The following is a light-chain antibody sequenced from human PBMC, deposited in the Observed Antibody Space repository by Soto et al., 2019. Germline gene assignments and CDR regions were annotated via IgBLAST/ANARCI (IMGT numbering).Light chain of an antibody. V-gene: IGLV2-14*01. Sequence: QSALTQPASVSGSPGQSITISCTGTSSDVGGYNYVSWYQQHPRKAPKLMIYDVSNRTSGVSNRFSGSKSGNTASLTISGLQAEDEADYYCSSYTSSSTYVVFGGGTKLTVL. CDR2: DVS. J-gene: IGLJ2*01. CDR3: SSYTSSSTYVV. CDR1: SSDVGGYNY.